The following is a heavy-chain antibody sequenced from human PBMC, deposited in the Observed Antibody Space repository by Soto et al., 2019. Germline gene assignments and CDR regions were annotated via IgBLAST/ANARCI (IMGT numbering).Heavy chain of an antibody. V-gene: IGHV3-30*18. CDR1: GFTFSSYG. D-gene: IGHD6-19*01. J-gene: IGHJ6*02. CDR3: VKDGSSGWPYFYDMDV. CDR2: ISYDGRNK. Sequence: SGGSLRLSCAASGFTFSSYGMHWVRQAPGKGLEWVAVISYDGRNKYYADAVKGRFTISRDNSKNTLYLQMSSLRVEDTAVYYCVKDGSSGWPYFYDMDVWGQGTTVTVSS.